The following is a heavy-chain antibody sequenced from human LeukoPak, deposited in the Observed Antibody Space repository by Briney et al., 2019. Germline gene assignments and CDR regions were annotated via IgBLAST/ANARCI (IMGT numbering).Heavy chain of an antibody. Sequence: ASVKVSCKASGGTFSSYTISWLRQAPGQGLEWMGWIRAYNGNTNYAQKLQGRVTMTTDTSTSTAYMELRSLRSDDTAVYYCARTYYYDSSGYYLNWGQGTLVTVSS. CDR2: IRAYNGNT. D-gene: IGHD3-22*01. V-gene: IGHV1-18*01. CDR1: GGTFSSYT. J-gene: IGHJ4*02. CDR3: ARTYYYDSSGYYLN.